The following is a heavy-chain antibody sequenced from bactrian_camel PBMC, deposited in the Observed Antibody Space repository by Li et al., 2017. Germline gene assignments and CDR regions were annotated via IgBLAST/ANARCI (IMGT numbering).Heavy chain of an antibody. CDR3: LSSLGRTRDT. CDR1: GFIFSNYV. D-gene: IGHD3*01. J-gene: IGHJ4*01. CDR2: ISSDGTRI. Sequence: DVQLVESGGGLVQPGGSPRLACAASGFIFSNYVTSWVRQAPGKGPEWVASISSDGTRISYADSVKGRFIISRDNAKRTANLQLNSVKTEDTAIYYCLSSLGRTRDTGARGPRSPSP. V-gene: IGHV3S40*01.